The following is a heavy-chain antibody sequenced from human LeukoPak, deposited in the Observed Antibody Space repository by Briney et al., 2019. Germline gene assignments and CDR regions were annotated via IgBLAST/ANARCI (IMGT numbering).Heavy chain of an antibody. J-gene: IGHJ5*02. CDR2: IYYSGST. Sequence: SETLSLTCTVPGGSISSSSYYWGWIRQPPGKGLEWIGTIYYSGSTYYNPSLKSRVTISVDTSKNQFSLKLSSVTAADTAVYYCARHRVTVTTKIGFDPWGQGTLVTVSS. CDR1: GGSISSSSYY. D-gene: IGHD4-17*01. CDR3: ARHRVTVTTKIGFDP. V-gene: IGHV4-39*01.